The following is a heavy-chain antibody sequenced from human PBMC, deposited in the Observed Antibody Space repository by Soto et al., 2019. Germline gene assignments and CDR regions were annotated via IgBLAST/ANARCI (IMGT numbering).Heavy chain of an antibody. CDR1: GFTLSSYG. Sequence: PGGSLRLSCAASGFTLSSYGMHWVRQAPGKGLEWVAVISYDGSNKYYADSVKGRFTISRDNSKNTLYLQMNSLRAEDTAVYYCAKDRARRYYDILTGYSRYYYYYGMDVWGQGTTVTVSS. V-gene: IGHV3-30*18. D-gene: IGHD3-9*01. CDR3: AKDRARRYYDILTGYSRYYYYYGMDV. J-gene: IGHJ6*02. CDR2: ISYDGSNK.